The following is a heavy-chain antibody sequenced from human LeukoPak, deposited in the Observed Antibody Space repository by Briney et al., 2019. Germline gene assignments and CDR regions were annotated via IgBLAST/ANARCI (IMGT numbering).Heavy chain of an antibody. Sequence: SGTLSLTCAVSGGSISSSNWWSWVRQPPGKGLEWIGEIYHSGSTNYNPSLKSRVTISVDKSKNQFSLKLSSVTAADTAVYYCAVSGGRPNSAYDAFDIWGQGTMVTVSS. CDR3: AVSGGRPNSAYDAFDI. J-gene: IGHJ3*02. V-gene: IGHV4-4*02. CDR2: IYHSGST. CDR1: GGSISSSNW. D-gene: IGHD3-16*01.